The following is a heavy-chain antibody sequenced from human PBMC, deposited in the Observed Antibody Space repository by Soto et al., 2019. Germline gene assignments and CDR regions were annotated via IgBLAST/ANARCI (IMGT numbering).Heavy chain of an antibody. CDR3: ARATGYYHTSGSDS. CDR2: ISSNSNYK. V-gene: IGHV3-11*06. Sequence: QVQLVESGGGLVKPGGSLRLSCAASGFTFSDYYMSCIRQDPGKGLEWISYISSNSNYKNHADSVRGRFTSSRDNAKNSLYLQMNGLRAEDTAVYYCARATGYYHTSGSDSWGQGTLVTGSS. D-gene: IGHD3-22*01. J-gene: IGHJ4*02. CDR1: GFTFSDYY.